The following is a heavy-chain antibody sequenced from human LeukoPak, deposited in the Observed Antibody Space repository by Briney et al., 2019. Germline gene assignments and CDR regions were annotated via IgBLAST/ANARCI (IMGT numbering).Heavy chain of an antibody. CDR1: GGTFSSYA. Sequence: SVKVSCKASGGTFSSYAISWVRQAPGQGLEWMGGIIPIFGTANYAQKFRGRVTITADESTSTAYMELSSLRSEDTAVYYCARGPFSSCWYAKQFYYWGQGTLVTVSS. D-gene: IGHD6-19*01. CDR3: ARGPFSSCWYAKQFYY. V-gene: IGHV1-69*13. CDR2: IIPIFGTA. J-gene: IGHJ4*02.